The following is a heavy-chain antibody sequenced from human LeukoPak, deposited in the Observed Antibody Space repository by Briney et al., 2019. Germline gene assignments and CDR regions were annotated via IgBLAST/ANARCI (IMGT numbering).Heavy chain of an antibody. CDR3: ARGPDYDILADYFDY. Sequence: GGSLRLSCAASGFIFSSYEMNWVRQAPGKGLEWVAVISYDGSNKFYADSVRGRFTISRDNSKNTLFLQMNSLRPEDTAVYYCARGPDYDILADYFDYWGQGTLVTVSS. J-gene: IGHJ4*02. CDR1: GFIFSSYE. V-gene: IGHV3-30*04. D-gene: IGHD3-9*01. CDR2: ISYDGSNK.